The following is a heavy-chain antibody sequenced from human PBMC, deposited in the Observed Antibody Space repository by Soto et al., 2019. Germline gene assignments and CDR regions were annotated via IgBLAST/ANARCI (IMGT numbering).Heavy chain of an antibody. V-gene: IGHV4-59*01. CDR2: IYYSGST. Sequence: SETLSLTCTVSGGSISGYYWSWIRQPPRKGLEWIGYIYYSGSTNYNPSLKSRVTISVDTSKNQFSPKLSSVTAADTAVYYCARVPPSYDSSGYYSPFDYWGQGTLVTVSS. CDR3: ARVPPSYDSSGYYSPFDY. J-gene: IGHJ4*02. D-gene: IGHD3-22*01. CDR1: GGSISGYY.